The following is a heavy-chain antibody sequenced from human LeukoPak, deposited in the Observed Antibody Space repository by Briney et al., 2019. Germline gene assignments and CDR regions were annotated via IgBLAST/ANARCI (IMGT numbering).Heavy chain of an antibody. CDR1: GGSISSYY. V-gene: IGHV4-4*07. CDR3: ARGRGYDFRSGYSHFDY. Sequence: SSDTLSLTCTVSGGSISSYYWSWIRQPAGKGLEWIGRIYTSGSTNYNPSLKSRVTMSVDTSKNQFSLKLSSVTAADTAVYYCARGRGYDFRSGYSHFDYWGQGTLVTVSP. J-gene: IGHJ4*02. D-gene: IGHD3-3*01. CDR2: IYTSGST.